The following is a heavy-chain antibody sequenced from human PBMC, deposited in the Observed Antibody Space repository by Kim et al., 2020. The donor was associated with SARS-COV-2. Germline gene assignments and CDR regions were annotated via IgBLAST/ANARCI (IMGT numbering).Heavy chain of an antibody. D-gene: IGHD1-26*01. CDR1: GGSISSGSYY. J-gene: IGHJ4*02. CDR2: IYTSGST. Sequence: SETLSLTCTVSGGSISSGSYYWSWIRQPAGKGLEWIGRIYTSGSTNYNPSLKSRVTISVDTSKNQFSLKLSSVTAADTAVYYCATVLIGGYDDYWGQGTLVTVSS. V-gene: IGHV4-61*02. CDR3: ATVLIGGYDDY.